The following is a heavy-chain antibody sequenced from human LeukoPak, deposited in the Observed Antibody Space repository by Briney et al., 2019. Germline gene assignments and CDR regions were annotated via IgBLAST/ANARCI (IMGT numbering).Heavy chain of an antibody. J-gene: IGHJ4*02. V-gene: IGHV4-38-2*02. CDR1: GYSISSGYY. CDR2: IYYRGST. CDR3: ARDSRNYYDSSGYYLHDS. Sequence: PSETLSLTCSVSGYSISSGYYWAWIRQPPGKGLEWIGNIYYRGSTSYYPSLKSRVTISMDTSKNQFSLKLSSVTAADTAVYYCARDSRNYYDSSGYYLHDSWGQGTLVTVSS. D-gene: IGHD3-22*01.